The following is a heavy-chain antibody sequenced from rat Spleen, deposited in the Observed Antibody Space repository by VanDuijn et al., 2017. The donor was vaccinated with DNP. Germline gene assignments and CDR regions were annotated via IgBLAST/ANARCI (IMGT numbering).Heavy chain of an antibody. J-gene: IGHJ2*01. CDR1: GFTFSRFP. Sequence: EVQLVESGGGLVQPGRSMNLSCAASGFTFSRFPMAWVRQAPTKGLEWVASITNSGGSTYYRDSVKGRFTISRDNAKSTLYLQMDSLRSEDTATYYCAKEALRAPFDYWGQGVMVTVSS. CDR2: ITNSGGST. D-gene: IGHD3-1*01. V-gene: IGHV5-46*01. CDR3: AKEALRAPFDY.